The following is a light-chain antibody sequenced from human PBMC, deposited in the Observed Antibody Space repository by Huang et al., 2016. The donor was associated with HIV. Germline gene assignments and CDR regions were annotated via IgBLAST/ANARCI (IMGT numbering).Light chain of an antibody. CDR3: QKYSSAPLS. CDR1: QDISTS. J-gene: IGKJ4*01. V-gene: IGKV1-27*01. CDR2: AAS. Sequence: DIQMTQSPSSLSASVGDRVTITCRASQDISTSVAWYQQKVGKSPKLLLYAASALQSGVPSRFSGSGSGTDFTLTISSLQPEDFATYYCQKYSSAPLSFGGGTKVEIK.